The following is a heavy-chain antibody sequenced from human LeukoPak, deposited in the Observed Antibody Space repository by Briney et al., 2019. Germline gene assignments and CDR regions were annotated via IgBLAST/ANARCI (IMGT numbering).Heavy chain of an antibody. V-gene: IGHV1-8*01. D-gene: IGHD3-16*01. Sequence: ASVKVSCKASGYTFTSYDINWVRQATGQGFEWMGWMNPNSGNTGYVQKFQGRVTMTRNISISTSYMELSSLRSEDTAVYYCARGLSPLWGGATDAFDIWGQGTMVTVSS. CDR2: MNPNSGNT. CDR1: GYTFTSYD. J-gene: IGHJ3*02. CDR3: ARGLSPLWGGATDAFDI.